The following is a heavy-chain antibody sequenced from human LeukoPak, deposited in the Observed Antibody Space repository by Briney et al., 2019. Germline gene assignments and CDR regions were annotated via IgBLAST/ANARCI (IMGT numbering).Heavy chain of an antibody. V-gene: IGHV3-64*01. Sequence: PGGSLRLSCAASGFTFSSYAMHCVRQAPGKGLEHVSAISSNGGSTYYANSVKGRFTISRDNSKNTLYLQMGSLRAEDMAVYYCARDSVPGYYYDISGAHKNYYYMDVWGKGTTVTVSS. CDR3: ARDSVPGYYYDISGAHKNYYYMDV. CDR2: ISSNGGST. J-gene: IGHJ6*03. D-gene: IGHD3-22*01. CDR1: GFTFSSYA.